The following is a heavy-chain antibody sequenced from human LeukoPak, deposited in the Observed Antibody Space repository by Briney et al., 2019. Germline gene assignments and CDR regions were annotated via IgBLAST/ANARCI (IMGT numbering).Heavy chain of an antibody. J-gene: IGHJ4*02. D-gene: IGHD3-10*01. CDR3: ARGRVTMVRGVIMYYFDY. Sequence: ASVKVSCKASGYTFTSYDINWVRQATGQGLEWMGWMNPNSGNTGYAQKFQGRVAMTRNTSISTAYKELSSLRSEDTAVYYCARGRVTMVRGVIMYYFDYWGQGTLVTVSS. CDR1: GYTFTSYD. V-gene: IGHV1-8*01. CDR2: MNPNSGNT.